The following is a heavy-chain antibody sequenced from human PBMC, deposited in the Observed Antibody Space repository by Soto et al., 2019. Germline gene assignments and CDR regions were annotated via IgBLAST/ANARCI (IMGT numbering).Heavy chain of an antibody. D-gene: IGHD3-10*01. J-gene: IGHJ4*02. V-gene: IGHV1-69*19. CDR1: GGTFSSYA. Sequence: QVQLVQSGAEVKKPGSSVKVSCKAPGGTFSSYAISWVRQAPGQGLEWMGDISPMFGAANYAPKFQGIVTITADESTGTSYMQLSSLTSEDTALYFCAREVQVHTPAFVYWGQGTLVTVSS. CDR2: ISPMFGAA. CDR3: AREVQVHTPAFVY.